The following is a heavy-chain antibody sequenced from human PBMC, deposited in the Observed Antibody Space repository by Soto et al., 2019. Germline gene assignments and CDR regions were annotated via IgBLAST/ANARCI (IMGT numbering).Heavy chain of an antibody. Sequence: PGGSLRLSCAASGFTFSSYGMHWVRQAPGKGLEWVAVISYDGSNKYYADSVKGRFTISRDNSKNTLYLQMNSLRAEDTAVYYCAKDGYCSSTSCYAQRDYYYMDVWGKGTTVTVSS. CDR1: GFTFSSYG. J-gene: IGHJ6*03. CDR3: AKDGYCSSTSCYAQRDYYYMDV. CDR2: ISYDGSNK. V-gene: IGHV3-30*18. D-gene: IGHD2-2*01.